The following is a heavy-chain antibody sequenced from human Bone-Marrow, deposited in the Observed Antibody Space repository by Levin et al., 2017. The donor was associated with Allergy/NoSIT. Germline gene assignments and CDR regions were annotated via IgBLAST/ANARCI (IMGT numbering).Heavy chain of an antibody. Sequence: ASVKVSCAASGFTFSSYAMSWVRQAPGKGLEWVSAISGSGGSTYYADSVKGRFTISRDNSKNTLYLQMNSLRAEDTAVYYCAKAPVVAAKSAYFDYWGQGTLVTVSS. CDR1: GFTFSSYA. CDR3: AKAPVVAAKSAYFDY. V-gene: IGHV3-23*01. D-gene: IGHD2-15*01. CDR2: ISGSGGST. J-gene: IGHJ4*02.